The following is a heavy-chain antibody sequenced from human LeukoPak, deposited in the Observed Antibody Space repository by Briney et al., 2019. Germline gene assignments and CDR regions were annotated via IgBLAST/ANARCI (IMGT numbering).Heavy chain of an antibody. CDR2: ISGSGGST. Sequence: GSLRLSCAASGFTFSTYAMSWVRQAPGEGLEWVSAISGSGGSTYYADSVKGRFTISRDNSKNTLYLQMNSLRAEDTSIYFCAKALEQETVIALDSWGQGTLVTVSS. J-gene: IGHJ4*02. V-gene: IGHV3-23*01. D-gene: IGHD6-13*01. CDR3: AKALEQETVIALDS. CDR1: GFTFSTYA.